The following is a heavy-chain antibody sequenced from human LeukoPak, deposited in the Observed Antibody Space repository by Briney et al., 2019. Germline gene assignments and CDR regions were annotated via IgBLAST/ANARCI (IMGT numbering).Heavy chain of an antibody. Sequence: PGGSLRLSCNGSTFIFSSFAMNWVRQAPGKGLEWVSGISGSGAVTYYADSVKGRFTISRDNSKNSLYLQMKSLRAEDTAIYYCVKDFIGYSISLCWGQGTLVTVSS. J-gene: IGHJ4*02. CDR1: TFIFSSFA. V-gene: IGHV3-23*01. D-gene: IGHD1-26*01. CDR3: VKDFIGYSISLC. CDR2: ISGSGAVT.